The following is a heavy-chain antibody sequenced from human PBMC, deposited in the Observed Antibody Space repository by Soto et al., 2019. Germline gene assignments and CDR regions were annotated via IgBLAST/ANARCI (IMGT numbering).Heavy chain of an antibody. CDR3: ARDYPIAAADLKYYFDY. V-gene: IGHV4-34*01. Sequence: SETLSLTCAVYGGSFSGYYWSWIRQPPGKGLEWIGEINHSGSTNYNPSLKRRVTISVDTSKNQFSLKLSSVTAADTAVYYCARDYPIAAADLKYYFDYWGQGTLVTVSS. D-gene: IGHD6-13*01. CDR1: GGSFSGYY. J-gene: IGHJ4*02. CDR2: INHSGST.